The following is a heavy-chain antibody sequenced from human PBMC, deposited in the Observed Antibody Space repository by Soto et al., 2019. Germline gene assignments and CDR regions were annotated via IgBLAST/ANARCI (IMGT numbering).Heavy chain of an antibody. V-gene: IGHV3-30-3*01. CDR3: ARGDREDIAVVVGARPGEYGLDV. Sequence: QVQLVESGGGVVQPGRSLRLSCAASGFTFRNYAMHWVRQAPGKGLECVAVIAYDGSNKFYSDYVKARFTISRDNSQNNLYLQINSLGYEGTAVYYCARGDREDIAVVVGARPGEYGLDVWGEGTTVIVSS. CDR2: IAYDGSNK. J-gene: IGHJ6*04. CDR1: GFTFRNYA. D-gene: IGHD2-15*01.